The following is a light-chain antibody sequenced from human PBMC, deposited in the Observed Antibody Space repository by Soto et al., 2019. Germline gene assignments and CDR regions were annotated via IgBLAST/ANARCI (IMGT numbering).Light chain of an antibody. V-gene: IGKV3-15*01. Sequence: ETVMTQSPATLSVSPGERATLSCRASQSVGTKLAWYQHKPGQAPRLLIYDASTRATGIPARFSGSGSGTEFTLTISSLQSEDFVVYFCQQYYNWYTYGQGTELEIK. CDR2: DAS. CDR3: QQYYNWYT. J-gene: IGKJ2*01. CDR1: QSVGTK.